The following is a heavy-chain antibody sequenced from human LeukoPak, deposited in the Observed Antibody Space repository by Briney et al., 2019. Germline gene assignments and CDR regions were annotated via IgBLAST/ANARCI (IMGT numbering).Heavy chain of an antibody. Sequence: ASVKVSCKASGYTFTSYGISWVRQAPGQGLEWMGWISAYNGNTNYAQKLQGRVTMTTDTSTSTAYMELRSLRSGDTAVYYCARGAYYGSGSYFYYYYMGVWGKGTTVTVSS. J-gene: IGHJ6*03. D-gene: IGHD3-10*01. CDR1: GYTFTSYG. V-gene: IGHV1-18*01. CDR3: ARGAYYGSGSYFYYYYMGV. CDR2: ISAYNGNT.